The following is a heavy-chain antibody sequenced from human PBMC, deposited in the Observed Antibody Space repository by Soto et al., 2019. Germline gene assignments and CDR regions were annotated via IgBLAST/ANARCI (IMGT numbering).Heavy chain of an antibody. CDR1: GFTVSNYG. J-gene: IGHJ3*02. V-gene: IGHV3-33*01. CDR3: ARGDAWTDEAFDI. CDR2: IWKDGNNK. D-gene: IGHD5-12*01. Sequence: QVQLVESGGGVVQPGQSLRLSCAASGFTVSNYGMHWVRQAPGKGLEWVAGIWKDGNNKYYRDSVKGRFTISRDNSKNTLELQMTSLRGEDTAVYYCARGDAWTDEAFDIWGQGTMVTVSS.